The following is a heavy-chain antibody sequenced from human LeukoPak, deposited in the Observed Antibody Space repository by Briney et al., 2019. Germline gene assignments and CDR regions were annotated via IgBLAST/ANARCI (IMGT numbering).Heavy chain of an antibody. Sequence: PGGSLRLSCAASGFTFSSYGMHWVRQAPGKGLEWVAFIRFDASKQYYANSMQGRFSVSRDNSKKMGYLQIDSLRAEDSAVYYCAKSRGWGLRLGGPDYWGQGTLVTVSS. CDR3: AKSRGWGLRLGGPDY. V-gene: IGHV3-30*02. CDR2: IRFDASKQ. J-gene: IGHJ4*02. CDR1: GFTFSSYG. D-gene: IGHD3-16*01.